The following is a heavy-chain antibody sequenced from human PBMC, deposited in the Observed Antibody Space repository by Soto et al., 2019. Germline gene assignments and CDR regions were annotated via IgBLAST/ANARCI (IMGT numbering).Heavy chain of an antibody. V-gene: IGHV3-30*07. D-gene: IGHD3-10*01. Sequence: DSVKGRFTISRDNSKDTLYLQMNSLRAEDTAVYFCARDHRLGELSHSPFDYWGQGTLVTVSS. J-gene: IGHJ4*02. CDR3: ARDHRLGELSHSPFDY.